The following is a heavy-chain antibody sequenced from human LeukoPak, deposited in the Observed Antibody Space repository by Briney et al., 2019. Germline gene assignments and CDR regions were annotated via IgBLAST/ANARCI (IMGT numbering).Heavy chain of an antibody. CDR2: ISGSGGST. D-gene: IGHD2-15*01. V-gene: IGHV3-23*01. J-gene: IGHJ4*02. CDR1: GFTFSSYA. Sequence: GGSLRRSCAASGFTFSSYAMSWVRQAPGKGLEWVSAISGSGGSTYYADSVKGRFTISRDNSKNTLYLQMNSLRAEDTAVYYCARETSSVHSNAGPPFDYWGQGTLVTVSS. CDR3: ARETSSVHSNAGPPFDY.